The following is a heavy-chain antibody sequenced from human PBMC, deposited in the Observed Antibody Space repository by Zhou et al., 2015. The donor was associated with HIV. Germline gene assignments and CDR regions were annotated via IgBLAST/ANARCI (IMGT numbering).Heavy chain of an antibody. CDR3: ARARLLLRSPEYFQH. D-gene: IGHD3-22*01. CDR1: GGTFSSYA. V-gene: IGHV1-69*01. CDR2: FGTA. Sequence: QVQLVQSGAEVKKPGSSVKVSCKASGGTFSSYAIFGTANYAQKFQGRVTITADESTSTAYMELSSLRSEDTAVYYCARARLLLRSPEYFQHWGQGTLVTVSS. J-gene: IGHJ1*01.